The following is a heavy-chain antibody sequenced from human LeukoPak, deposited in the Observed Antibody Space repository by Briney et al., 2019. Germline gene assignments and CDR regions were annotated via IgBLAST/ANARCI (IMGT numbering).Heavy chain of an antibody. V-gene: IGHV1-69*13. D-gene: IGHD6-6*01. Sequence: SVKVSCKASGYTFTSYAMHWVRQAPGQRLEWMGWIIPIFGTANYAQKFQGRVTITADESTSTAYMELSSLRSEDTAVYYCASYPQYSSSLEPFDYWGQGTLVTVSS. CDR3: ASYPQYSSSLEPFDY. CDR2: IIPIFGTA. J-gene: IGHJ4*02. CDR1: GYTFTSYA.